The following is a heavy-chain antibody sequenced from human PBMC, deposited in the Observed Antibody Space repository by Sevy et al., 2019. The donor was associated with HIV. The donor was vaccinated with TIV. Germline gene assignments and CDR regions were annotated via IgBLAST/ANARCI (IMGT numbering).Heavy chain of an antibody. CDR2: ISGSGSTI. Sequence: GGPLRLSCTASGFTFSDYYMTWIRQAPGKGLEWVSYISGSGSTIDYADSVKGRFTISRDNAKKSLYLQMKSLRDDDTAVYYCARAAGWLDPWGQGTLVTVSS. CDR3: ARAAGWLDP. V-gene: IGHV3-11*01. J-gene: IGHJ5*02. CDR1: GFTFSDYY.